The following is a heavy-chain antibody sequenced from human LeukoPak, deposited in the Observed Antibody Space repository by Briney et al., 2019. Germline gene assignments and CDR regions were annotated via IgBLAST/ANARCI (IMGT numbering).Heavy chain of an antibody. CDR1: GFTFSSYI. CDR2: ISSTSGTI. Sequence: GGSLRLSCAASGFTFSSYILNWVRQAPGMGLEWVSYISSTSGTIYYADSVEGRFTISRDNAKNSLYLQMNRLRAEDTAVYYCVREGGFDNWGQGTLVTVSS. D-gene: IGHD3-16*01. V-gene: IGHV3-48*01. CDR3: VREGGFDN. J-gene: IGHJ4*02.